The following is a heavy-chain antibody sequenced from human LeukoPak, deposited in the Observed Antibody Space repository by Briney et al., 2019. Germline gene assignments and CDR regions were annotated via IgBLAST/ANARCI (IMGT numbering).Heavy chain of an antibody. V-gene: IGHV4-59*01. CDR2: IYYSGST. CDR3: ARDGSRGSGSVWVYWYFDL. Sequence: SETLSLTCTVSGGSISSYYWSWIRQPPGKGLEWIVYIYYSGSTNYNPSLKSRVTISVDTSKSQFSLKLSSVTAADTAVYYCARDGSRGSGSVWVYWYFDLWGRGTLVTVSS. CDR1: GGSISSYY. D-gene: IGHD3-10*01. J-gene: IGHJ2*01.